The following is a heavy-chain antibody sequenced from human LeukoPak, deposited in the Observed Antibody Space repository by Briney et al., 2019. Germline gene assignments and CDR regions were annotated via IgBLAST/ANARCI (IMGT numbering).Heavy chain of an antibody. CDR2: IRIKAYGGTT. CDR3: TRVPGIAVAFWYFDR. J-gene: IGHJ2*01. V-gene: IGHV3-49*04. Sequence: AEGSLRLSCTNSGFNFGDYAMSWVRQCPGKGLERVGFIRIKAYGGTTEYAPSVKRRFTISRDDSKSIAYLQMNSLKTDDTAVYYCTRVPGIAVAFWYFDRWGRRTLVTVSS. CDR1: GFNFGDYA. D-gene: IGHD6-19*01.